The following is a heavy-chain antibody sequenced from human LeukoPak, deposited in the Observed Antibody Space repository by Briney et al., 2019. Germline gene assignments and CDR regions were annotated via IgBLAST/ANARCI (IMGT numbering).Heavy chain of an antibody. CDR3: AGRYYYAYYYYYMDV. Sequence: SETLSLTCTVSGGSISSYYWSWIRQPAGKGLEWIGRIYTSGSTNYNPSLKSRVTMSVDTSKNQFSLKLSSVTAADTAVYYCAGRYYYAYYYYYMDVWGKGTTVTISS. CDR1: GGSISSYY. J-gene: IGHJ6*03. CDR2: IYTSGST. V-gene: IGHV4-4*07. D-gene: IGHD3-22*01.